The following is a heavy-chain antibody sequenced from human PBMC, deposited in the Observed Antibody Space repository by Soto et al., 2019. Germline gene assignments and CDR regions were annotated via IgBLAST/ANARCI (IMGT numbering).Heavy chain of an antibody. CDR2: INHSGST. Sequence: SETLSLTCAVYGGSFSGYYWSWIRQPPGKGLEWIGEINHSGSTNYNPSLKSRVTISVDTSKNQCSLKLSPVTAADTAVYYCARGPVQLERRFSWFDPWGQGTLVTVSS. J-gene: IGHJ5*02. CDR1: GGSFSGYY. CDR3: ARGPVQLERRFSWFDP. V-gene: IGHV4-34*01. D-gene: IGHD1-1*01.